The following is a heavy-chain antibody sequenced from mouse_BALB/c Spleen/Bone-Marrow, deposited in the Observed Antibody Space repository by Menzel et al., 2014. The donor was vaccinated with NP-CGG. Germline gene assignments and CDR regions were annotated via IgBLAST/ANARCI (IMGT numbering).Heavy chain of an antibody. V-gene: IGHV1S130*01. Sequence: QVRLQQSGAVLGRPGASVKLSCKASGYTFTSSWRHWAKQRPGQGLGWMEEIHPNSGHTNYNEKIKGKATLTVDTSASTAYVDLSSLTSEDSAVYYCARSATATYFDVWGAGTTVTVSS. CDR3: ARSATATYFDV. CDR2: IHPNSGHT. CDR1: GYTFTSSW. D-gene: IGHD1-2*01. J-gene: IGHJ1*01.